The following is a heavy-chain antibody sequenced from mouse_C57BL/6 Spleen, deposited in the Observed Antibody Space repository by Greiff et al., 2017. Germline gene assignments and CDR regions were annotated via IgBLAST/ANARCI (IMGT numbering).Heavy chain of an antibody. J-gene: IGHJ3*01. Sequence: VQLQQPGAELVMPGASVKLSCKASGYTFTSYWMHWVKQRPGQGLEWIGEIDPSDSYTNYNQKFKGKSTLTVDKSSSTAYMQLSSLTSEDSAVYYCARGGYDSIAYWGQGTLVTVSA. CDR3: ARGGYDSIAY. D-gene: IGHD1-1*01. CDR2: IDPSDSYT. CDR1: GYTFTSYW. V-gene: IGHV1-69*01.